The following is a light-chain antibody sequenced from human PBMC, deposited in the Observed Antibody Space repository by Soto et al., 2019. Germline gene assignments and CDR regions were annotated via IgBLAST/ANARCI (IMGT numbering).Light chain of an antibody. Sequence: IQMTQSPSSLSASVGDRVTITCRAGHAIRSALAWYQQKPGMAPKFLIFAASNLHRVVPARFSGSGSGTDFTLTISSLQPEDVATDDCLQLYNYTRTFGQGTKV. CDR3: LQLYNYTRT. V-gene: IGKV1-6*01. J-gene: IGKJ1*01. CDR1: HAIRSA. CDR2: AAS.